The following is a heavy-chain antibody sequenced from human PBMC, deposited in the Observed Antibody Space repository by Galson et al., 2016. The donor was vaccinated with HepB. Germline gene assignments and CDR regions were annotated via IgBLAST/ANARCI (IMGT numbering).Heavy chain of an antibody. CDR3: TRPLRGDFWTGYPFEY. V-gene: IGHV1-24*01. CDR2: FDPEENET. Sequence: SVKVSCKVSGSTLTESSVHWVRQAPGKGLEWMGGFDPEENETVYAHKFQGRVIVTEDTSTETAFMELRSLTSEDTAVYYCTRPLRGDFWTGYPFEYWGQGTLVTVSS. J-gene: IGHJ4*02. D-gene: IGHD3/OR15-3a*01. CDR1: GSTLTESS.